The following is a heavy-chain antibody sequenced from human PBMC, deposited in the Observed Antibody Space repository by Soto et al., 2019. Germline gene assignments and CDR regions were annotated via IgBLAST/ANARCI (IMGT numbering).Heavy chain of an antibody. Sequence: ASVKVSCKASGYIFTDYYMHWVRQAPGQELGWMGRINPNSGGTNYAQKFQGRVTMTRDTSISTAYMELSSLRSEDTAVYYCAADKDYYDSSGSYWGQGTLVTVSS. D-gene: IGHD3-22*01. CDR2: INPNSGGT. J-gene: IGHJ4*02. CDR3: AADKDYYDSSGSY. V-gene: IGHV1-2*06. CDR1: GYIFTDYY.